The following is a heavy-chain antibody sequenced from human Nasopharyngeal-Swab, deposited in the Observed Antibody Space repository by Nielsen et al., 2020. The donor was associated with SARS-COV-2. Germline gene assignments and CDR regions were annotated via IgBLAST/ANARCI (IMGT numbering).Heavy chain of an antibody. D-gene: IGHD2-2*01. V-gene: IGHV5-51*01. J-gene: IGHJ4*02. Sequence: GESLKISCKGSGYSFTSYWIGWVRQMPGKGLEWVGIIYPGDSDTRYSPSFQGQVTISADKSISTAYLQWSSLKASDTAMYYCARLGGIVVVPAAGGIDYWGQGTLVTVSS. CDR1: GYSFTSYW. CDR3: ARLGGIVVVPAAGGIDY. CDR2: IYPGDSDT.